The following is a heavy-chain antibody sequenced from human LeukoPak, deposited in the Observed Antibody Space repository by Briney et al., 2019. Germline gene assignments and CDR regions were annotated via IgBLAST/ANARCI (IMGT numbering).Heavy chain of an antibody. D-gene: IGHD2-8*02. CDR2: IKQDGSEK. V-gene: IGHV3-7*04. J-gene: IGHJ6*03. Sequence: PGGSLRLSCAASGFTFSSYWMSWVRQAPGKGLEWVANIKQDGSEKYYVDSVKGRFTISRDNAKNSLYLQMNSLRAEDTAVYYRARVLSGYYYYMDVWGKGTTVTISS. CDR1: GFTFSSYW. CDR3: ARVLSGYYYYMDV.